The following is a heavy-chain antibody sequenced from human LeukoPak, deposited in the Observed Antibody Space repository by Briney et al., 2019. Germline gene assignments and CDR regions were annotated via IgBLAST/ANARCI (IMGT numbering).Heavy chain of an antibody. CDR1: GFTFRDFS. D-gene: IGHD2/OR15-2a*01. CDR3: AKGNNSLSFNFGY. V-gene: IGHV3-43*01. Sequence: PSGGSLRLSCAASGFTFRDFSMHWVRQAPGKGLEWVSLISGDGAVTHYADSMKGRFTISRDNNKNSLYLQMNSLSAEDTAFYYCAKGNNSLSFNFGYWGKGSLVTVSS. CDR2: ISGDGAVT. J-gene: IGHJ4*02.